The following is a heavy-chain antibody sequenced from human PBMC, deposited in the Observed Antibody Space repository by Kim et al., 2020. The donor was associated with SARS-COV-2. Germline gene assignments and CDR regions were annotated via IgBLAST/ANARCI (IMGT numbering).Heavy chain of an antibody. CDR3: TTPTGWLVP. D-gene: IGHD6-19*01. Sequence: GGSLRLSCAASGFSFSAYSMDWVRQAPGKGLEWVGRSSNKANSYTAYYAASVKGRFTISRDDSETSLYLQMNSLKTEDTAMYYCTTPTGWLVPWGQGTLVTVSS. V-gene: IGHV3-72*01. CDR2: SSNKANSYTA. J-gene: IGHJ5*02. CDR1: GFSFSAYS.